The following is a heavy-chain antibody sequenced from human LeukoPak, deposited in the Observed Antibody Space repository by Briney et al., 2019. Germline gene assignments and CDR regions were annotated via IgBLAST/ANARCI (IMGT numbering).Heavy chain of an antibody. CDR1: GFTFSSYC. V-gene: IGHV3-48*04. Sequence: PGESLRLSCAASGFTFSSYCINWVRQAPGKGLEWLSYISSSSRTISYADSLKGRFTVSRDNAKNSLDLQMNSLRVEDTAVYYCARVGTSGWTSDYWGQGTLVTVSS. J-gene: IGHJ4*02. CDR2: ISSSSRTI. CDR3: ARVGTSGWTSDY. D-gene: IGHD6-19*01.